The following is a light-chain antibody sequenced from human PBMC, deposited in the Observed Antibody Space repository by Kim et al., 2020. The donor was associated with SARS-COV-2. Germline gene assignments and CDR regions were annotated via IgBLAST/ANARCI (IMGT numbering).Light chain of an antibody. CDR2: AAS. CDR1: QNISNN. CDR3: QQGYRTPLT. Sequence: DIQMTQSPSSLSASVGDRVTITCRPSQNISNNLNWYQQKSGKPPKLLIFAASNLQRGVPSWFSASGSGTNFTLTISSLQPDDFATYYCQQGYRTPLTFGGGTKVDIK. J-gene: IGKJ4*01. V-gene: IGKV1-39*01.